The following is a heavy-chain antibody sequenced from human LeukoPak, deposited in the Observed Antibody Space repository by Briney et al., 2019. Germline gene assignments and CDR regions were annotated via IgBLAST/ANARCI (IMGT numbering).Heavy chain of an antibody. V-gene: IGHV4-4*02. D-gene: IGHD4-23*01. J-gene: IGHJ5*02. CDR3: ARSPTVVTNWFDP. Sequence: SETLSLTCTVSGGSISSSNWWSWARQPPGKGLEWIGEIYHSGSTNYNPSLKSRVTISVDKSKNQFSLKLSSVTAADTAVYYCARSPTVVTNWFDPWGQGTLVTVSS. CDR1: GGSISSSNW. CDR2: IYHSGST.